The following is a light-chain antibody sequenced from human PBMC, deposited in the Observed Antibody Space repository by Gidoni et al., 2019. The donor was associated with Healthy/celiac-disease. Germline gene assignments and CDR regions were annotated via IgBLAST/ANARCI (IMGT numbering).Light chain of an antibody. CDR3: QQYYSTPPYT. V-gene: IGKV1-NL1*01. Sequence: DIQMPQSPSSLYASVGDRVTITCRASQSISNSLAWYQQKPGKAPKLLLYAASRLESGVPSRFSGSGSGTDYTLTISSLQPEDFATYHCQQYYSTPPYTFGQGTKLEIK. CDR1: QSISNS. J-gene: IGKJ2*01. CDR2: AAS.